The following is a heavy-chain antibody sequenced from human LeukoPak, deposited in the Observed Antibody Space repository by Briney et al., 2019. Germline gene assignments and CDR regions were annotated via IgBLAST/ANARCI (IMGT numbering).Heavy chain of an antibody. Sequence: KSPETLSLTCTVSDDSISDYYRGWIRQPPGKGREWIGYFHNSGTSTYNPSLKSRVTISADTSKNQFSLKLKSLTTADTAVYYCTRGAGWLIDYWGQGILVTVSS. J-gene: IGHJ4*02. CDR1: DDSISDYY. CDR3: TRGAGWLIDY. D-gene: IGHD3-16*01. V-gene: IGHV4-59*01. CDR2: FHNSGTS.